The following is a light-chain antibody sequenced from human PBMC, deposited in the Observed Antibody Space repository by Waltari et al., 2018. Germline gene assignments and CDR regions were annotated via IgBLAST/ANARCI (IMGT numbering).Light chain of an antibody. Sequence: EIVLTQSPGTLSLSPGERATLSCRASQSIYSTYLAWYQQKPGQAPRLLIYRASNRDIGGPDRFSGSGSGTVFTLTISRLEPEDFAVFYCQQYGSSPRTFGQGTTVEIK. CDR2: RAS. CDR1: QSIYSTY. J-gene: IGKJ1*01. V-gene: IGKV3-20*01. CDR3: QQYGSSPRT.